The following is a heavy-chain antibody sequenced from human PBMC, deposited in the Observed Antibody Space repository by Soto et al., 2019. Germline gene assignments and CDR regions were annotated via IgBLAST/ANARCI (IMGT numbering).Heavy chain of an antibody. J-gene: IGHJ6*02. CDR2: ISGYNGNT. CDR3: ARAGKYYYGSGSPYYYGMDV. CDR1: GYTFTSYG. D-gene: IGHD3-10*01. V-gene: IGHV1-18*04. Sequence: QVQLVQSGAEVKKPGASVKVSCKASGYTFTSYGVSWVRQAPGQGLEWMGWISGYNGNTNYAQKLQGRVTMTTDTSTSTDYMEQRSLRSDDTAVYYCARAGKYYYGSGSPYYYGMDVWGQGITVTVYS.